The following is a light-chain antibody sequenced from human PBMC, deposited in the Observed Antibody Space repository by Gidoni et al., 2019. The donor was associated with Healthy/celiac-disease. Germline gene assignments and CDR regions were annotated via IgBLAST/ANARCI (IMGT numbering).Light chain of an antibody. Sequence: SSELTPPPSVSVSPGQTARITCSGDALPKQYASWYQQKTGQAPVLMIYKDSERPSGIPERFSGSSTGTTVTLTISGVQAEDEADYYCQSADSSGTYVVFGGGTKLTVL. V-gene: IGLV3-25*03. CDR3: QSADSSGTYVV. CDR1: ALPKQY. CDR2: KDS. J-gene: IGLJ2*01.